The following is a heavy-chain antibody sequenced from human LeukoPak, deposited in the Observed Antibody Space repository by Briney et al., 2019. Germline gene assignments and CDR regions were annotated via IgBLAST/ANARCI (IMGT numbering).Heavy chain of an antibody. J-gene: IGHJ4*02. CDR2: IYYSGST. CDR3: ARGGWSLDY. V-gene: IGHV4-59*11. Sequence: SETLSLTCTVSGGSISSHYWSWIRQPPGKGLEWIGYIYYSGSTDYNPSLKSRVTITVATPKNQFSLKLSSVTAADTAVYYCARGGWSLDYWGQGTLVTVSS. D-gene: IGHD2-15*01. CDR1: GGSISSHY.